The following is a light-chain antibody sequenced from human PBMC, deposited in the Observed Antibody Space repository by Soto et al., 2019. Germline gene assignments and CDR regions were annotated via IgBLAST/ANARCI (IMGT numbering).Light chain of an antibody. V-gene: IGLV2-23*02. CDR2: KVS. Sequence: QSALTEPASVSGSPGQSITISCTETRSDIGSYHLVSWYQNHSGKAPKLIIYKVSQWPSGVSDRFSPSKSGSTASLTISGLQAEDEADYYSCSYAGSNWGYVFGTGTKLTVL. CDR1: RSDIGSYHL. CDR3: CSYAGSNWGYV. J-gene: IGLJ1*01.